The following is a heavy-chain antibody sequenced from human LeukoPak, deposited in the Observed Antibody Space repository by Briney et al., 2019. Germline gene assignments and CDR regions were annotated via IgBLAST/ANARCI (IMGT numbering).Heavy chain of an antibody. CDR1: GFTFSNYA. D-gene: IGHD4-17*01. V-gene: IGHV3-23*01. J-gene: IGHJ4*02. CDR2: ISNSGVST. CDR3: AKDDFGGGVTTFDY. Sequence: GGSLRLSCSASGFTFSNYAMSWVRQAPGKGLEWVSAISNSGVSTYYADSVKGRFTISRDNSENTLYLQMNSLRAEDTAVYYCAKDDFGGGVTTFDYWGQGTLVTVSS.